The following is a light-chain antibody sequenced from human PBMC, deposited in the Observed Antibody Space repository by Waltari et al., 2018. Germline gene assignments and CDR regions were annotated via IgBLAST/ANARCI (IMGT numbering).Light chain of an antibody. V-gene: IGLV8-61*01. CDR1: SAPVSPTNY. CDR3: MVYMGNGISV. J-gene: IGLJ6*01. Sequence: TVVTQESSLSMSPGGTVTLTCGLSSAPVSPTNYPSWYRQTPGQAPRTLIYNTNIRPSGVPDRFSGSILGSKAALTITGAQADDESHYFCMVYMGNGISVFGSGTKLTVL. CDR2: NTN.